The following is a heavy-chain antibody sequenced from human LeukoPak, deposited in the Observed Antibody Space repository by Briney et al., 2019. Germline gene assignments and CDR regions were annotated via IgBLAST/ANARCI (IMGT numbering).Heavy chain of an antibody. V-gene: IGHV1-2*02. CDR1: GYSFSGYY. CDR3: ARDAETWIQIARTYYFDY. Sequence: GASVKVSCKASGYSFSGYYMHWVRQAPGQGLEWMGWINPNSGDTNYAQKFQGRVTMTRDTSISTAYMELSRLRSDDTAVYYCARDAETWIQIARTYYFDYWGQGTLVTVSS. D-gene: IGHD5-18*01. J-gene: IGHJ4*02. CDR2: INPNSGDT.